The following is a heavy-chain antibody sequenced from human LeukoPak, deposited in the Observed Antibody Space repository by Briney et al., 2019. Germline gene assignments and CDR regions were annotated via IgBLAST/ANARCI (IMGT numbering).Heavy chain of an antibody. J-gene: IGHJ4*02. D-gene: IGHD3-22*01. CDR1: GFTFSSYW. Sequence: GGSLRLSCAASGFTFSSYWMSWVRQAPGKGLEWVANIKQDGSEKYYVDSVKGRFTISRDNAKNSLYLQMNSLRAEDTAVYYCARDYCDSSGYSFDYWGQGTLVTVSS. V-gene: IGHV3-7*01. CDR2: IKQDGSEK. CDR3: ARDYCDSSGYSFDY.